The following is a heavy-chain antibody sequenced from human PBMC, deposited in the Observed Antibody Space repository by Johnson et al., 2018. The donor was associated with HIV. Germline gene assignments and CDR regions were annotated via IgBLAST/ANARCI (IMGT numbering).Heavy chain of an antibody. CDR3: ASGEVHIPESYYVTVSRAFDI. J-gene: IGHJ3*02. CDR1: AFSVSDSY. Sequence: VQLVESGGDVVQPRGSLRLSCGASAFSVSDSYMNWVRQAPGQGLEWVSVLYRGGNTYYADSVRGRFTISRDTSKNTLYLQMSSLKVEDTAVYYCASGEVHIPESYYVTVSRAFDIWGQGTMVSVSS. V-gene: IGHV3-66*01. D-gene: IGHD1-26*01. CDR2: LYRGGNT.